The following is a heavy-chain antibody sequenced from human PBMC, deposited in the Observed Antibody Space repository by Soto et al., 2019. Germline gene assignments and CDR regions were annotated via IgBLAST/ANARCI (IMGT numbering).Heavy chain of an antibody. CDR1: GGSFSRYY. V-gene: IGHV4-34*01. Sequence: SETLSLTCAVYGGSFSRYYWSWIRQPPGKGLEWIGEINHSGSTNYNPSLKSRVTISVDTSKNQFSLKLSSVTAADTAVYYCARGRSLRWYFDYWGQGTLVTVSS. J-gene: IGHJ4*02. CDR3: ARGRSLRWYFDY. CDR2: INHSGST.